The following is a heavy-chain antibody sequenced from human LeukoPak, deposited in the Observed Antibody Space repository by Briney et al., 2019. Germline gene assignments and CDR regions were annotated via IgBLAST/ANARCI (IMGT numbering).Heavy chain of an antibody. Sequence: PGRSLRLSCAASGFTFSSYWMHWVRQAPGKGLVWVSRINSDGSSTSYADSVKGRFTISRDNAKNTLYLQMNSLRAEDTAVYYCARAPHYYDVWSERDYYVMDVCGEGTTVTVSS. CDR3: ARAPHYYDVWSERDYYVMDV. CDR2: INSDGSST. J-gene: IGHJ6*01. V-gene: IGHV3-74*01. CDR1: GFTFSSYW. D-gene: IGHD3-3*01.